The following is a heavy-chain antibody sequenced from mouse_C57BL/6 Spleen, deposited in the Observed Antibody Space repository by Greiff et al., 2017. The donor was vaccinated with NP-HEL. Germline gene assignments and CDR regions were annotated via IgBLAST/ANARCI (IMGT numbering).Heavy chain of an antibody. V-gene: IGHV5-4*03. Sequence: EVMLVESGGGLVKPGGSLKLSCAASGFTFSSYAMSWVRQTPEKRLEWVATISDGGSYTYYPDNVKGRFTISRDNAKNNLYLQMSHLKSEDTAMYYCARGPYGYDFPWFAYWGQGTLVTVSA. CDR3: ARGPYGYDFPWFAY. CDR1: GFTFSSYA. D-gene: IGHD2-2*01. CDR2: ISDGGSYT. J-gene: IGHJ3*01.